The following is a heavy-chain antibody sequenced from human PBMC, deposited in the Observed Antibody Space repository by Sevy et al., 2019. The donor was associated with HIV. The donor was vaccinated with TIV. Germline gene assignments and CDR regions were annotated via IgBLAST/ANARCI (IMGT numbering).Heavy chain of an antibody. Sequence: GGSLRLSCAASGLTFTTTGMSWVRQAPGKGLEGVAGVTSDGATYYADSVRDRFTVSRDNSKNTLYIQLNSLRADDTAVFYCAGGDTTMITDLDYWGQGTLVTVSS. CDR2: VTSDGAT. CDR3: AGGDTTMITDLDY. D-gene: IGHD3-16*01. CDR1: GLTFTTTG. J-gene: IGHJ4*02. V-gene: IGHV3-23*01.